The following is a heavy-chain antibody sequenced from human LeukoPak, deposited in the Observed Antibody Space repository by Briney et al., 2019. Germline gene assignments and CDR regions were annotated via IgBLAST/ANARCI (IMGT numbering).Heavy chain of an antibody. CDR3: AKGAYDYGDYESRGTGFDP. Sequence: GGALRLSCAASGFTFSSYAMSWVRQAPGKGLEWVSAISGSGGSTYYADSVKGRFTISRDNSKNTLYLQMNSLRAEDTAVYYCAKGAYDYGDYESRGTGFDPWGQGTLVTVSS. V-gene: IGHV3-23*01. CDR1: GFTFSSYA. D-gene: IGHD4-17*01. CDR2: ISGSGGST. J-gene: IGHJ5*02.